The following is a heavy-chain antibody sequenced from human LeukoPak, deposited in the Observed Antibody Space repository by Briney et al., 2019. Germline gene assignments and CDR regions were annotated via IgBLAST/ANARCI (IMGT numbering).Heavy chain of an antibody. V-gene: IGHV1-2*02. J-gene: IGHJ4*01. Sequence: ASVKVSCKASGYTFTGYYMHWVRQAPGQGLERLGWINPHSGGTNYAQKFQGRVTMTRDTSISTAYMELSRLRSDDTAVYYCARDRMVDIVATIDRAYYFDYWGQGTLVTVSS. D-gene: IGHD5-12*01. CDR2: INPHSGGT. CDR3: ARDRMVDIVATIDRAYYFDY. CDR1: GYTFTGYY.